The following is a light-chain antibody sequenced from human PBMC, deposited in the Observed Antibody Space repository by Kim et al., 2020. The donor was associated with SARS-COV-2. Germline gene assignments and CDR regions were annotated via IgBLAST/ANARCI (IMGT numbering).Light chain of an antibody. Sequence: PASISCLSSQSLLHSNGDNYLNWYLHKPGRSPRLLFYLGSSRASGVPDRFSGSESGTDFSLRISRVEAEDVSVYYCMQVLQTSMYTFGRGTKLEIK. CDR2: LGS. CDR3: MQVLQTSMYT. J-gene: IGKJ2*01. CDR1: QSLLHSNGDNY. V-gene: IGKV2-28*01.